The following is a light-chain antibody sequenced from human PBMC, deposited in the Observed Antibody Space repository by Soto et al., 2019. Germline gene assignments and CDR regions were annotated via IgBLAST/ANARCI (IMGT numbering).Light chain of an antibody. J-gene: IGLJ2*01. CDR3: QTWDTGIVV. CDR2: LNSDGSH. Sequence: QPVLTQSPSASASLGASVNLTCTLSSGHSTYAITWHQQRPEKGPRYLMNLNSDGSHTRGDGIPDRFSGSSSGAERYLTISSLQSQDEADYYCQTWDTGIVVFGGGTKLTVL. V-gene: IGLV4-69*01. CDR1: SGHSTYA.